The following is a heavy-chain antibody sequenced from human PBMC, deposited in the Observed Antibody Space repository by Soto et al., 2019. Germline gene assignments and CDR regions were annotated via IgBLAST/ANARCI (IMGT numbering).Heavy chain of an antibody. Sequence: LRLSCAASGFTFSSYAMHWVRQAPGKGLEWVAVISYDGSNKYYADSVKGRFTISRDNSKNTLYLQMNSLRSDDTAVYYCARDQYYYDSSGQSLGYYWGQGTLVTVSS. V-gene: IGHV3-30-3*01. CDR1: GFTFSSYA. J-gene: IGHJ4*02. CDR2: ISYDGSNK. D-gene: IGHD3-22*01. CDR3: ARDQYYYDSSGQSLGYY.